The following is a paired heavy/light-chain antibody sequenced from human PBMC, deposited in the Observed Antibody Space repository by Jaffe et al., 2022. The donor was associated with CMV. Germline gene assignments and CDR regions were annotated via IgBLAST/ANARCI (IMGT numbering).Heavy chain of an antibody. J-gene: IGHJ4*02. Sequence: QVQLVQSGTELKKPGASVKVSCKAYGYTFINHGITWVRQAPGQGLEWMGWITPHNRHTKYAQKPQGRVTMTTDTATSTAYMELRNLRPDDTAVYYCARERQSENGLDYWGQGTLVTVSS. V-gene: IGHV1-18*01. D-gene: IGHD2-8*01. CDR3: ARERQSENGLDY. CDR2: ITPHNRHT. CDR1: GYTFINHG.
Light chain of an antibody. CDR1: QSVSSSF. Sequence: EIVLTQSPGTLSLSPGERATLSCRASQSVSSSFLSWYQQKGGQAPRLLIFAASSRATGIPDRFSGSGSGTDFTLTISRLEPEDFAVYYCQQYGSSPTFGQGTKVEIK. V-gene: IGKV3-20*01. CDR3: QQYGSSPT. J-gene: IGKJ1*01. CDR2: AAS.